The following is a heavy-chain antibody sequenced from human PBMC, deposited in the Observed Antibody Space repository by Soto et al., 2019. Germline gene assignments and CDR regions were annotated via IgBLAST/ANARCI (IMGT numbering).Heavy chain of an antibody. CDR3: ARVGATVTSQALGFDH. CDR2: LYYTGST. D-gene: IGHD4-17*01. CDR1: GGSISSHY. J-gene: IGHJ4*02. V-gene: IGHV4-59*11. Sequence: SETLSLTCTVSGGSISSHYWRWVRQPPGKGLEWIGYLYYTGSTNYNASLKSQVTMSLDTSKNQFSLMLTSVTAADTAVYYCARVGATVTSQALGFDHWGQGILVTVSS.